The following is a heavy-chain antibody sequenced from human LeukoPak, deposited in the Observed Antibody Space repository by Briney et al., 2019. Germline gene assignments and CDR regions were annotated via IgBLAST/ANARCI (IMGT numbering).Heavy chain of an antibody. D-gene: IGHD3-3*01. Sequence: ASVKVSCKASGYTFTSYAMHWVRQAPGQRLEWMGWINAGYDNTKYSQKFQGRVTITRDTSASTAYMELSSLRSEDTAVYYCARGPLSPYYDFWSGYPYYFDYWGQGTLVTVSS. J-gene: IGHJ4*02. V-gene: IGHV1-3*01. CDR3: ARGPLSPYYDFWSGYPYYFDY. CDR2: INAGYDNT. CDR1: GYTFTSYA.